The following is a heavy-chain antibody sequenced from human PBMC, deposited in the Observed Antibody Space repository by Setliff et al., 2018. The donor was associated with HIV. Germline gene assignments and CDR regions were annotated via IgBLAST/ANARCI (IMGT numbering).Heavy chain of an antibody. J-gene: IGHJ6*03. CDR1: GVPISSGLYY. V-gene: IGHV3-48*01. CDR2: IGSSGTSI. Sequence: TSETLSLTCTVSGVPISSGLYYWNWIRQPAGKGLEWVSHIGSSGTSIYYADSVKGRFTISRDNAKNSLYLQMNSLRAEDTAIYYCARSYYYYYMDVWGKGTTVTVSS. CDR3: ARSYYYYYMDV.